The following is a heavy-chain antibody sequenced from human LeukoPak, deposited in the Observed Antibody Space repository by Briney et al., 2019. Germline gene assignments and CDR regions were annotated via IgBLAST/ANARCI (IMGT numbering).Heavy chain of an antibody. V-gene: IGHV3-73*01. D-gene: IGHD2-15*01. Sequence: GGSLKLSRAASGFTFSGSAMHWVRQASGKGLEWVGRIRSKANSYATAYAASVKGRFTISRDDSKNTAYLQMNSLKTEDTAVYYCTTAATLFDYWGQGTLVTVSS. CDR1: GFTFSGSA. CDR3: TTAATLFDY. CDR2: IRSKANSYAT. J-gene: IGHJ4*02.